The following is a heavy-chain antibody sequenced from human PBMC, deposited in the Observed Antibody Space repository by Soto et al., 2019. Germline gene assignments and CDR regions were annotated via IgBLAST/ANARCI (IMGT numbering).Heavy chain of an antibody. CDR2: ISYDGSNK. CDR1: GFTFSSYA. J-gene: IGHJ4*02. D-gene: IGHD1-26*01. Sequence: QVQLVESGGGVVQPGRSLRLSCAAAGFTFSSYAMHWVRQAPGKGLEWVAVISYDGSNKYYADSVKGRVSISRDNSKNTLYLPMNSLRAEDTAVYYCARDSGSDYEEFDYWGQGTLVTVSS. V-gene: IGHV3-30-3*01. CDR3: ARDSGSDYEEFDY.